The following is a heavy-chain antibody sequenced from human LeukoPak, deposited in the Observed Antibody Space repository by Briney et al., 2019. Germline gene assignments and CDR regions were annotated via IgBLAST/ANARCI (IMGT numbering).Heavy chain of an antibody. CDR2: ISWNSGSI. CDR1: GFTFDDYA. D-gene: IGHD1-1*01. Sequence: GGSLRLSCAASGFTFDDYAMHWVRQAPGKGLEWVSGISWNSGSIVYADSVKGRFTISRDNAKNSLYLQMNSLRAEDMAVYYYVRCDSNDAAFDFWGQGTLVTVSS. CDR3: VRCDSNDAAFDF. J-gene: IGHJ4*02. V-gene: IGHV3-9*03.